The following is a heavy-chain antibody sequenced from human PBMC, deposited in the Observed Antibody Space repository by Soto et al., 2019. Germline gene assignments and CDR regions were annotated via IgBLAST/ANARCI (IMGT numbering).Heavy chain of an antibody. CDR2: IGDSITYT. V-gene: IGHV3-11*06. CDR3: ARIDSGYSVDY. CDR1: GFTFSDYY. D-gene: IGHD3-22*01. Sequence: QVQLVESGGGLVKPGGSLRLSCAASGFTFSDYYMSWIRQAPGKGLEWLSYIGDSITYTQYADSVKGRFTISRDNAKNSLYLQLHSLRGEDTAIYYCARIDSGYSVDYWGQGTLVTVSS. J-gene: IGHJ4*02.